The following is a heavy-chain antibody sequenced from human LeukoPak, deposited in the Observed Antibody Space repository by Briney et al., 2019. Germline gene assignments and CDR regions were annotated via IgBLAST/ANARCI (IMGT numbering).Heavy chain of an antibody. D-gene: IGHD5-18*01. CDR2: ISGSGGST. V-gene: IGHV3-23*01. CDR3: AKSKDGYSYNDAFDI. J-gene: IGHJ3*02. Sequence: GGSLRLSCGASGFTFSSYAMSWVRQAPGKGLEWVSAISGSGGSTYYADSVKGRFTISRDNSKNTLYLQMNSLRAEDTAVYYCAKSKDGYSYNDAFDIWGQGTMVTVSS. CDR1: GFTFSSYA.